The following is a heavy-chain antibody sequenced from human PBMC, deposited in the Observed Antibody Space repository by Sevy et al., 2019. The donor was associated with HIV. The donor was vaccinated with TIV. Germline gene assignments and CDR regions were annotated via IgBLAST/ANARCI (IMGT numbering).Heavy chain of an antibody. Sequence: GGSLRLSCVVSGFIFSSYAIHWVRQAPGKGLEWVALISFDGSNKYYADSVKGRFTISRDNSKSTLYLQMNSLRTEDTAVYYCAKGRVGYSDFWSGYNFDFRGQGTLVTVSS. D-gene: IGHD3-3*01. J-gene: IGHJ4*02. CDR1: GFIFSSYA. CDR2: ISFDGSNK. V-gene: IGHV3-30*18. CDR3: AKGRVGYSDFWSGYNFDF.